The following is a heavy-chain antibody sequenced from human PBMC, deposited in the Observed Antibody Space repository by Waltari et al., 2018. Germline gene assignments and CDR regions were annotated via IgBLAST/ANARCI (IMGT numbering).Heavy chain of an antibody. CDR1: GFTFSSYW. CDR3: ARDGGSGSYPIY. Sequence: EVQLVESGGGLVQPGGSLRLSCAASGFTFSSYWMSWVRQAPGKGLGWVANIKQDGSEKYYVESVKGRFTISRDNAKNSLYLQMNSLRAEDTAVYYCARDGGSGSYPIYWGQGTLVTVSS. J-gene: IGHJ4*02. D-gene: IGHD3-10*01. V-gene: IGHV3-7*01. CDR2: IKQDGSEK.